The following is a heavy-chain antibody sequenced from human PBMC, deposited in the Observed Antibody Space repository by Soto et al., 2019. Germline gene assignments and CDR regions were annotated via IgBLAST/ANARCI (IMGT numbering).Heavy chain of an antibody. J-gene: IGHJ4*02. V-gene: IGHV4-59*11. CDR1: GGSFNNHC. Sequence: SETLSLTCTVSGGSFNNHCWHWIRQPPGKGLEWIGFVYYSGTTIYNPSLKSRVTISVDTSKNQFSLKLTSVTAAYSAVYYCATEYQHLVSLWGQGVLVTVSS. D-gene: IGHD6-13*01. CDR3: ATEYQHLVSL. CDR2: VYYSGTT.